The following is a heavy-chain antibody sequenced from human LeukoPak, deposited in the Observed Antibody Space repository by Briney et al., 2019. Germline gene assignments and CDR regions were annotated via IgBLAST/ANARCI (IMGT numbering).Heavy chain of an antibody. CDR2: IIPIFGTA. J-gene: IGHJ6*03. CDR3: ARTPRKYSSLFGYYYMDV. V-gene: IGHV1-69*05. D-gene: IGHD6-6*01. Sequence: GASVKVSCKASVGTFSSYAISWVRQAPGQGLEWMGGIIPIFGTANYAQKFQGRVTITTDESTSTAYMELSSLRSEDTAVYYCARTPRKYSSLFGYYYMDVWGKGTTVTVSS. CDR1: VGTFSSYA.